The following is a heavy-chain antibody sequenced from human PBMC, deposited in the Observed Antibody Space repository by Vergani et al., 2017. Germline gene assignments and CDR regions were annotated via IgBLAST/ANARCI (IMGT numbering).Heavy chain of an antibody. Sequence: QLQLQESGPGLVKPSETLSLTCTVSGGSISSSSYYWGWIRQPPGKGLEWIGSIYYSGSTYYNPSLKSRVTISVDTSKNQFSLKLSSVTAADTAVYYCAGPEYSSSADERAFDIWGQGTMVTVSS. CDR1: GGSISSSSYY. CDR2: IYYSGST. D-gene: IGHD6-6*01. CDR3: AGPEYSSSADERAFDI. J-gene: IGHJ3*02. V-gene: IGHV4-39*01.